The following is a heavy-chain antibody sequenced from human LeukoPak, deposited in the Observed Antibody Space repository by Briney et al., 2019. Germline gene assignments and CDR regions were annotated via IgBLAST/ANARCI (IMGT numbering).Heavy chain of an antibody. Sequence: ASVQVSCKASGYTFTDYYMHWVRQAPGQGLEWMVWINTDSGGTNYAQKFQGRVTMTIDTSISTAYLELTRLTSDDTAVYYCARGEGSSIDYWGQGTLVTVSS. J-gene: IGHJ4*02. CDR2: INTDSGGT. V-gene: IGHV1-2*02. CDR1: GYTFTDYY. D-gene: IGHD6-13*01. CDR3: ARGEGSSIDY.